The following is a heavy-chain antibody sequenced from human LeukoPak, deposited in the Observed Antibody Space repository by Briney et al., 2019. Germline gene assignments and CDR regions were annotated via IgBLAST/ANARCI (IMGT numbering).Heavy chain of an antibody. V-gene: IGHV4-30-4*01. J-gene: IGHJ4*02. CDR1: GGSISSGAYY. Sequence: SQTLSLTCTVSGGSISSGAYYWSWIRQPPGKGLEWIGYIYYSGSTYYNPSLKSRVTISVDTSKNQFSLKLSSVTAADTAVYYCARVGYYDSSGYYTSPFDYWGQGTLVTVSS. CDR3: ARVGYYDSSGYYTSPFDY. CDR2: IYYSGST. D-gene: IGHD3-22*01.